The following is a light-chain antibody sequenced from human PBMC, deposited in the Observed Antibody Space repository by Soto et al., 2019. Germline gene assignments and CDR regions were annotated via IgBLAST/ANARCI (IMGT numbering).Light chain of an antibody. CDR2: DVS. V-gene: IGLV2-14*01. CDR1: SRDVGAYNY. J-gene: IGLJ2*01. CDR3: SSYTSSSTPL. Sequence: QSALTQPASVSGSPGRSITISCTGNSRDVGAYNYVSWYQQYPGKAPKLMIYDVSNRPSGVSNRFSGSKSGNTASLTISGLQAEDEADYYCSSYTSSSTPLFGGGTKLTVL.